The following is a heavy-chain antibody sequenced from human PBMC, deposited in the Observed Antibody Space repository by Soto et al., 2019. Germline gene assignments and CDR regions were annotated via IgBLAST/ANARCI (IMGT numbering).Heavy chain of an antibody. CDR3: ARGLGGRMDD. V-gene: IGHV1-69*08. J-gene: IGHJ6*02. D-gene: IGHD3-16*01. CDR1: GTIFSSYT. Sequence: QVQLVQSGEEVKKPGSSVRVSCKASGTIFSSYTITWVRQAPGQGLEWMGRIIPILGETKSAQKFQGRVTLTADKPTNTAYMELNSLRLEDTALYYCARGLGGRMDDWGQGATVTVSS. CDR2: IIPILGET.